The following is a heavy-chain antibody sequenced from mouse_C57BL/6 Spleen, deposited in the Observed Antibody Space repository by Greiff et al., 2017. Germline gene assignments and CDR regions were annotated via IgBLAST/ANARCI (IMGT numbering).Heavy chain of an antibody. V-gene: IGHV1-4*01. D-gene: IGHD2-4*01. J-gene: IGHJ4*01. Sequence: VQLQESGAELARPGASVKMSCKASGYTFTSYTMHWVKQRPGQGLEWIGYINPSSGYTKYNQKFKDKATLTADKSSSSAYMQLSSLTSEDSAVYYCASYYDYPLDDWGQGTSVTVSS. CDR1: GYTFTSYT. CDR2: INPSSGYT. CDR3: ASYYDYPLDD.